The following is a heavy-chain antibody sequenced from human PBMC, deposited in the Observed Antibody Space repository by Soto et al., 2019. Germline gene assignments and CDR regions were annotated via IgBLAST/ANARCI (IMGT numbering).Heavy chain of an antibody. CDR1: GYTFTGYF. J-gene: IGHJ5*02. Sequence: ASVKVSCKASGYTFTGYFIHWVRQAPGQGLEWVGYINPNSGATKYAPRFQGRVTMTSDTSIRTAYMDLSNLRSDDTAVYYCARGGGTILAPPPWGPGTLVTVSS. CDR3: ARGGGTILAPPP. D-gene: IGHD3-3*01. V-gene: IGHV1-2*02. CDR2: INPNSGAT.